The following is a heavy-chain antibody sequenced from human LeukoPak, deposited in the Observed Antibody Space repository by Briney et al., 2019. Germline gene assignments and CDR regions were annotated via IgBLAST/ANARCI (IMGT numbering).Heavy chain of an antibody. V-gene: IGHV3-53*01. CDR3: AELGITMIGGV. CDR2: IYSAGST. J-gene: IGHJ6*04. D-gene: IGHD3-10*02. CDR1: GFTVSSNY. Sequence: GGSLRLSCVDSGFTVSSNYMTWARQAPGKGLECVSLIYSAGSTYYADSVKGRFTISRDNAKNSLYLQMNSLRAEDTAVYYCAELGITMIGGVWGKGTTVTISS.